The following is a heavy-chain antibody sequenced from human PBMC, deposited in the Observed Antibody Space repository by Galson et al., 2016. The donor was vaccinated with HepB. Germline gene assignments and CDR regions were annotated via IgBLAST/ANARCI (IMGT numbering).Heavy chain of an antibody. CDR2: ISSSSNYM. D-gene: IGHD1-26*01. J-gene: IGHJ4*02. V-gene: IGHV3-21*01. CDR3: AREVGATDYLDY. CDR1: GFTFSSYG. Sequence: SLRLSCAASGFTFSSYGMNWVRQAPGKGLEWVSFISSSSNYMHYADSVKGRFTISRDNAKNSLYLQMNSLRVEDTAVYYCAREVGATDYLDYWGQGTLVTVSS.